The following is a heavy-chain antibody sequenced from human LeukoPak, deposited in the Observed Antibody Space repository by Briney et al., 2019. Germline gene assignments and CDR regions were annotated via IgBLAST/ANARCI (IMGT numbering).Heavy chain of an antibody. CDR3: ARDLGSYGSGSFDY. V-gene: IGHV3-7*01. Sequence: GGSLRLSCAASGFTFSSYWMNWVRQAPGKGLEWVANINLDGSEESYVDSVKGRFTISRDNAKNSLYLQMNSLRAEDTAVYYCARDLGSYGSGSFDYWGRGTLVTVSS. CDR1: GFTFSSYW. J-gene: IGHJ4*02. CDR2: INLDGSEE. D-gene: IGHD3-10*01.